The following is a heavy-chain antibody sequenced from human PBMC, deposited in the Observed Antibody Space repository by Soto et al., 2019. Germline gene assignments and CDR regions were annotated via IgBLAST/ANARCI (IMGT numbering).Heavy chain of an antibody. CDR3: ASIRRSFARCEP. CDR1: GYTFTSYD. Sequence: ASVKVSCKASGYTFTSYDINWVRQATGRGLEWMGWMNPNSGNTGYAQKFQGRGTMTRNTSVSTAYMEPSGLRSEDTAVYYCASIRRSFARCEPWGWVTLVAVSS. J-gene: IGHJ5*02. CDR2: MNPNSGNT. V-gene: IGHV1-8*01.